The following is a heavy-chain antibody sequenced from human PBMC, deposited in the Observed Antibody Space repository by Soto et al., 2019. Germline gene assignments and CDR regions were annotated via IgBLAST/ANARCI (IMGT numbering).Heavy chain of an antibody. Sequence: VKVSCKASGYTLTSYGISWVRQAPGQGLEWMGWISAYNGNTNYAQKLQGRVTMTTDTSTSTAYMELRSLRSDDTAVYYCARDRYSGYERAFDIWGQGTMVTVSS. CDR3: ARDRYSGYERAFDI. V-gene: IGHV1-18*04. CDR2: ISAYNGNT. CDR1: GYTLTSYG. J-gene: IGHJ3*02. D-gene: IGHD5-12*01.